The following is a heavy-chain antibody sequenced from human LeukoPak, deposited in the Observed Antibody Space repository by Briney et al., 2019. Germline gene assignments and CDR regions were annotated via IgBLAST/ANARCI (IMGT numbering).Heavy chain of an antibody. D-gene: IGHD5-18*01. J-gene: IGHJ4*02. CDR2: IKKDGSEK. Sequence: GGSLRLSCAASGFTLSSYWMSWVRQAPGKGLEWVANIKKDGSEKYYVDSVKGRFTISRDNAKKSLYLQVNSLRAEDTALYYCARHLSGVTGYTYGRGIDYWGQGTLVTVSS. V-gene: IGHV3-7*01. CDR3: ARHLSGVTGYTYGRGIDY. CDR1: GFTLSSYW.